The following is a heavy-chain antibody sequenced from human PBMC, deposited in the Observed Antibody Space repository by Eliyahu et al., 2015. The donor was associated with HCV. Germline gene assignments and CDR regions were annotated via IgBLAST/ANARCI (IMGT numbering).Heavy chain of an antibody. D-gene: IGHD5-24*01. CDR3: TKHPRAYNYDYSFDQ. CDR2: INWDGTDT. V-gene: IGHV3-43*01. Sequence: EVHLVESGGVVXQPGGXXRLSCAXSGFXFXDYSMNWVRQTPGKGLEWVSVINWDGTDTDYADSVKGRFTISRDNSKNSLFLQMNSLTTEDTALYYCTKHPRAYNYDYSFDQWGQGTLVTVSS. CDR1: GFXFXDYS. J-gene: IGHJ4*02.